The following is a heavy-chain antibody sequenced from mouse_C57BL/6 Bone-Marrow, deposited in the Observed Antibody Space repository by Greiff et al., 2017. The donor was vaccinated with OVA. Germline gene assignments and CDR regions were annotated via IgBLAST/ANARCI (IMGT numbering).Heavy chain of an antibody. Sequence: EVKLQESGPGLVKPSQSLSLTCSVTGYSITSGYYWNWIRQFPGNKLEWMGYISYDGSNNYNPSLKNRISITRVTSKNQFFLKLKSVTTEDTATYYCARDSDYDGSRWFSYWGQGTLVTVSA. D-gene: IGHD1-1*01. V-gene: IGHV3-6*01. CDR3: ARDSDYDGSRWFSY. CDR2: ISYDGSN. CDR1: GYSITSGYY. J-gene: IGHJ3*01.